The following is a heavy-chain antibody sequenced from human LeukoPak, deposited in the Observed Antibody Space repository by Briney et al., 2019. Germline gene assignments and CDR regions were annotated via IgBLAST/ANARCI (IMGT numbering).Heavy chain of an antibody. CDR3: ARDIATAGHFAFDY. CDR1: GFTFSSYT. J-gene: IGHJ4*02. V-gene: IGHV3-21*01. CDR2: ISTSSSYI. D-gene: IGHD6-13*01. Sequence: GGSLRLSCAASGFTFSSYTMNWVPQGPGKGLEWFSSISTSSSYIHYADSVKGRFTISRDNAKNSLFLQMNSLRAEDTAVYYCARDIATAGHFAFDYWGQGTLVTVSS.